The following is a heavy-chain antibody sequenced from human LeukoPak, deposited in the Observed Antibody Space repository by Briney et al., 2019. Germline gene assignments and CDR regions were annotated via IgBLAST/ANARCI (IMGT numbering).Heavy chain of an antibody. V-gene: IGHV3-21*01. CDR1: GFTFSSYW. CDR3: ARDKGGYNYEYYFDS. J-gene: IGHJ4*02. D-gene: IGHD5-18*01. CDR2: ISTGSSYK. Sequence: GGSLRLSCAASGFTFSSYWMSWVRQAPGKGLEWVASISTGSSYKYYADLVMGRFTISRDNAENSLYLQMNSLRAEDTAVYFCARDKGGYNYEYYFDSWGQGALVTVHS.